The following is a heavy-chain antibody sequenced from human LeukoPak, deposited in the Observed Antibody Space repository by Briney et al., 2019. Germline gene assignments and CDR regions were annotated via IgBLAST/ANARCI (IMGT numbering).Heavy chain of an antibody. CDR2: INPNSGGT. CDR1: GHPFSAYS. CDR3: ARGGRMTTDAFDI. D-gene: IGHD4-17*01. Sequence: ASVKVSGTASGHPFSAYSIHWGRQAPGLGLGWMGWINPNSGGTNHAQKLQGRVTTTRDTSISTAYMELSRLRSDDTAVYYCARGGRMTTDAFDIWGQGTMVSVSS. V-gene: IGHV1-2*02. J-gene: IGHJ3*02.